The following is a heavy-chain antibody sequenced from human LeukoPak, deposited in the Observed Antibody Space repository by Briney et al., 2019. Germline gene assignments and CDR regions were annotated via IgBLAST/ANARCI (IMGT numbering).Heavy chain of an antibody. CDR2: IGRSGADT. Sequence: GGSLRLSCAASGFTFSSYGMHWVRQAPGKGLEWVSGIGRSGADTYYTDSVKGRFTISRDNSKNTLYLQMNNLRGDDTAVFYCTKDARATPDGFDFWGQGTLVTVSS. CDR3: TKDARATPDGFDF. V-gene: IGHV3-23*01. CDR1: GFTFSSYG. D-gene: IGHD2-15*01. J-gene: IGHJ4*02.